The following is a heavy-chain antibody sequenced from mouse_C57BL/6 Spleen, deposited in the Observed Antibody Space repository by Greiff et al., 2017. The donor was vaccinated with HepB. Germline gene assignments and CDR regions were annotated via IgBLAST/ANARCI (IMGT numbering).Heavy chain of an antibody. V-gene: IGHV2-4*01. Sequence: VKLMESGPGLVQPSQSLSITCTVSGFSLTSYGVHWVRQPPGKGLEWLGVIWSGGSTDYNAAFISRLSISKDNSKSQVFFKMNSLQADDTAIYYCAKNYYGNFPGYFDVWGTGTTVTVSS. CDR1: GFSLTSYG. D-gene: IGHD2-1*01. J-gene: IGHJ1*03. CDR3: AKNYYGNFPGYFDV. CDR2: IWSGGST.